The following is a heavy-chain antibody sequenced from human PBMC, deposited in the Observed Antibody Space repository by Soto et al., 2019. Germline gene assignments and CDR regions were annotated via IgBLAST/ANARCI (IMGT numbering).Heavy chain of an antibody. CDR3: ATTNWNHNWFDP. CDR1: GGSFSGYY. V-gene: IGHV4-34*01. D-gene: IGHD1-1*01. Sequence: SETLSLTCAVFGGSFSGYYWSWIRQPPGKGLEWIGEINHRGSTNYNPSLKSRVTMSVDTSKNQFSLKLTSMTAADTAVYYCATTNWNHNWFDPWGQGTLVTVSS. CDR2: INHRGST. J-gene: IGHJ5*02.